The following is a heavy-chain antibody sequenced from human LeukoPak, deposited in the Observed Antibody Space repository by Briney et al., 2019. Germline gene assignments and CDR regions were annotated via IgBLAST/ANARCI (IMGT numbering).Heavy chain of an antibody. J-gene: IGHJ4*02. Sequence: GGSLRLSCAASGFIFSKNGIHWVRQAPGKGLEWVAIIWHDGSRAYYADSVKGRFTISRDNSKNMAYLQVNSLRAEDTAVYYCARDCASVATLSSGLCGFWDEWGQGTLVTVSS. CDR1: GFIFSKNG. D-gene: IGHD4-23*01. CDR2: IWHDGSRA. CDR3: ARDCASVATLSSGLCGFWDE. V-gene: IGHV3-33*01.